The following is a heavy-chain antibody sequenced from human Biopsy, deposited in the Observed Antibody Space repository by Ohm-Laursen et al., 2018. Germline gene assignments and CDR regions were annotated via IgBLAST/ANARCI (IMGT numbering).Heavy chain of an antibody. V-gene: IGHV1-69*04. CDR1: GGPSSNYA. D-gene: IGHD3-3*01. J-gene: IGHJ4*02. Sequence: SVKVSCNASGGPSSNYAFSWVRQAPGQGLEWVGRIVPVLGHLNYAQRFQGRVSITTDKSTSYVFMELSRLTSGDTAVYYCAADADGYYTEFDYWGPGTLVTVSS. CDR3: AADADGYYTEFDY. CDR2: IVPVLGHL.